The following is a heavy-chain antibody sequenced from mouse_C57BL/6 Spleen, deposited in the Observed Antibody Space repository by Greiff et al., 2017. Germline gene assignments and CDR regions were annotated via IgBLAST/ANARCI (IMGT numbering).Heavy chain of an antibody. CDR1: GYAFSSSW. Sequence: VQLQQSGPELVKPGASVKISCKASGYAFSSSWMNWVKQRPGKGLEWIGRIYPGDGDTNYNGKFKGKATLTADKSSSTAYMQLSSLTSEDSAVYFCAREYYGSSSPLGYWGQGTTLTVSS. CDR3: AREYYGSSSPLGY. CDR2: IYPGDGDT. V-gene: IGHV1-82*01. J-gene: IGHJ2*01. D-gene: IGHD1-1*01.